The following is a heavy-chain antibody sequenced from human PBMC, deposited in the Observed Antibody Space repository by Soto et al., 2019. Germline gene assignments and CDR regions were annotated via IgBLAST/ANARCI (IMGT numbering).Heavy chain of an antibody. CDR1: VFTFSSYW. CDR2: INQDGNED. V-gene: IGHV3-7*01. CDR3: ARTGDGHHDFLDY. J-gene: IGHJ4*02. Sequence: GWSLRLSCSASVFTFSSYWMNWFRQAPGKGLEWVANINQDGNEDNLLDSVKGRFTISRDNAKNSLFLQMNSLRVDDTAVYYCARTGDGHHDFLDYWGQGALVTVSS. D-gene: IGHD1-1*01.